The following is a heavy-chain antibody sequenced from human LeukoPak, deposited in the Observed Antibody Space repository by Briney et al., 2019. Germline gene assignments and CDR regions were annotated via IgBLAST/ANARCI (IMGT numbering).Heavy chain of an antibody. CDR2: ISYDGSNK. CDR3: ARAAAFTVTSNFDY. Sequence: GGSLRLSCAASGFTFSSYAMHWVRQAPGKGLEWVAVISYDGSNKYYADSVKGRFTISRDNSKNTLYLQMNSLRAEDTAVYYCARAAAFTVTSNFDYWGQGTLVTVSS. CDR1: GFTFSSYA. J-gene: IGHJ4*02. D-gene: IGHD4-17*01. V-gene: IGHV3-30-3*01.